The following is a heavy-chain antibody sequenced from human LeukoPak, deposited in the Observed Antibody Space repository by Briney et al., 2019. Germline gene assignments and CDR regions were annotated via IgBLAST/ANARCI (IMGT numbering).Heavy chain of an antibody. CDR2: ISYDGSNK. D-gene: IGHD3-9*01. CDR3: AKDMRFDWTPYYFDY. CDR1: GFTFSSYA. Sequence: GGSLRLSCAASGFTFSSYAMHWVRQAPGKGLEWVAVISYDGSNKYYADSVKGRFTISRDNSKNTLYLQMNSLRAEDTAVYYCAKDMRFDWTPYYFDYWGQGTLVTVSS. V-gene: IGHV3-30-3*01. J-gene: IGHJ4*02.